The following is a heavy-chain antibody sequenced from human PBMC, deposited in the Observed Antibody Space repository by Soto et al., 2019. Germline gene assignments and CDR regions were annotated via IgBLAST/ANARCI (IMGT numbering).Heavy chain of an antibody. V-gene: IGHV3-23*01. Sequence: GGSLRLSCAASGFTFCSYAMSWVRQAPGKGLEWVSGISGNSGSTDYADSVKGRFTISRDNAKNTLYLQMNSLRAEDTALYYCAKGLDSSGFDAFDIWGQGTMVTVSS. J-gene: IGHJ3*02. CDR1: GFTFCSYA. D-gene: IGHD6-19*01. CDR2: ISGNSGST. CDR3: AKGLDSSGFDAFDI.